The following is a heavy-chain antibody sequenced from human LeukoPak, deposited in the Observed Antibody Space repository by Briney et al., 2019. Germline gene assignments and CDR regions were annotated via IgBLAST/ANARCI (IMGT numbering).Heavy chain of an antibody. CDR2: IKQDGSEK. CDR1: GFTFSSYW. D-gene: IGHD3-9*01. J-gene: IGHJ4*02. Sequence: GGSLRLSCAASGFTFSSYWMSRVRQAPGKGLEWVANIKQDGSEKYYVDSVKGRLTISRDNAKNSLYLQMNSLRAEDTAVYYCASLRYFDWLSIDYWGQGTLVTVSS. CDR3: ASLRYFDWLSIDY. V-gene: IGHV3-7*01.